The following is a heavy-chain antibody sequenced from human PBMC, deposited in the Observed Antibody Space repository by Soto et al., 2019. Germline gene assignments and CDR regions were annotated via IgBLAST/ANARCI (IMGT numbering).Heavy chain of an antibody. D-gene: IGHD3-10*01. J-gene: IGHJ4*02. CDR2: IKQDGSEK. CDR3: ARGRGAYGSGSSY. CDR1: GFTFSSYS. V-gene: IGHV3-7*04. Sequence: GGSLRLSCAASGFTFSSYSMNCVRQAPGKGLEWVANIKQDGSEKYYVDSVKGRFTISRDNAKNSLYLQMNSLRAEDTAVYYCARGRGAYGSGSSYWGQGTLVTVSS.